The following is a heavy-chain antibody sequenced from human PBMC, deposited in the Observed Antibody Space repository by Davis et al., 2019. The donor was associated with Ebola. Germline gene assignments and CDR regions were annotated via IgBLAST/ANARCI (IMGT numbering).Heavy chain of an antibody. CDR1: GFTFSSYA. CDR3: CSGYYRGYFDY. V-gene: IGHV3-30-3*01. J-gene: IGHJ4*02. CDR2: ISYDGSNK. Sequence: GESLKISCAASGFTFSSYAMHWVRQAPGKGLEWVAVISYDGSNKYYADSVKGRFTISRDNSKNTLYLQMNSLRAEDTAVYYCCSGYYRGYFDYWGQGTLVTVSS. D-gene: IGHD3-22*01.